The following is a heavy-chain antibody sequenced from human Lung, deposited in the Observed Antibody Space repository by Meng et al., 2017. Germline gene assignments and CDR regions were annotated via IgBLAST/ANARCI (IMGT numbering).Heavy chain of an antibody. CDR2: IKSKTDGGTT. CDR1: GFTFSNAW. J-gene: IGHJ4*02. D-gene: IGHD3-22*01. V-gene: IGHV3-15*01. CDR3: TTVTYYYDSSGYYPADY. Sequence: ESLKISCAASGFTFSNAWMSWVRQAPGKGLEWVGRIKSKTDGGTTDYAAPVKGRFTISRDDSKNTLYLQMNSLKTEDTAVYYCTTVTYYYDSSGYYPADYWGQGTLVTVSS.